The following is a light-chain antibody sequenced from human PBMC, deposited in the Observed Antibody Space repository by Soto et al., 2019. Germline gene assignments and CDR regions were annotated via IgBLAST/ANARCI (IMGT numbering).Light chain of an antibody. Sequence: EIVLTQSPGTLSLSPGERATLSCRASQSVNYSYLAWYQQKPGQAPRLLIYGASRRATGIPDRFSGRGSETDFTLTISRLEPEDFALYYCQQYGSSPPSFTFGPGTKVDIK. J-gene: IGKJ3*01. CDR1: QSVNYSY. V-gene: IGKV3-20*01. CDR2: GAS. CDR3: QQYGSSPPSFT.